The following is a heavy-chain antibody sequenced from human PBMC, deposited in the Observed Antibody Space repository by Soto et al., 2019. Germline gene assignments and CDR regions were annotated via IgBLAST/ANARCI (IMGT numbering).Heavy chain of an antibody. V-gene: IGHV4-39*01. CDR2: IYYSGST. D-gene: IGHD6-6*01. Sequence: QLQLQESGPGLVKPSETLSLTCTVSGASVSTSTDYWGWIRQPPGKGLEWIGSIYYSGSTYYNPSLKRRATISVDSSKTQFSLNLNSVTAADTAVYYCARPASGGLVPFDCWGQGTLVTVSS. CDR3: ARPASGGLVPFDC. J-gene: IGHJ4*02. CDR1: GASVSTSTDY.